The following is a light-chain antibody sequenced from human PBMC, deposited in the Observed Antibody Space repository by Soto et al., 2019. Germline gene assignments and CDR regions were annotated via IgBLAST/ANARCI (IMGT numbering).Light chain of an antibody. V-gene: IGKV4-1*01. CDR2: WAS. J-gene: IGKJ4*01. CDR3: QQYYPSPPT. CDR1: QSVLYRSNNENY. Sequence: DIVMTQSPDSLAVSLGERATINCKSSQSVLYRSNNENYLAWYQQKLGQPPKLLIYWASTRESGVPDRFSGSGSGTDFTLTISRLQAEDVAVYYCQQYYPSPPTFGGGTKVEIK.